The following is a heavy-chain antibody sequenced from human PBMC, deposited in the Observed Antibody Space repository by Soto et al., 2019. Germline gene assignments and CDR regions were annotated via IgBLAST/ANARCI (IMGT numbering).Heavy chain of an antibody. CDR3: AKDLVRNGWFDP. CDR1: GFTFSSYS. Sequence: GGSLRLSCAASGFTFSSYSMNWVRQAPGMGLEWVSYISSSSGTIYYADSVKGRFTISRDNAKNSLYLLMNSLRAEDTAVYYCAKDLVRNGWFDPWGQGTLVTVSS. CDR2: ISSSSGTI. V-gene: IGHV3-48*01. D-gene: IGHD1-1*01. J-gene: IGHJ5*02.